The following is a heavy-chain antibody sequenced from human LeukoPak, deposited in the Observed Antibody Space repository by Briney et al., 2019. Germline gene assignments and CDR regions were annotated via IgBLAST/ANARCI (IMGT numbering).Heavy chain of an antibody. CDR3: ARSTNHDASGSYYFDS. J-gene: IGHJ4*02. D-gene: IGHD3-10*01. CDR1: GGSFSGHY. Sequence: PSETLSLTCAVYGGSFSGHYWSWIRQPPGKGLEWIGYTASPYHNPSLKSRVTISIDTSKNQISLKLDSVTASDTAVYYCARSTNHDASGSYYFDSWGQGILVTVTS. CDR2: YTASP. V-gene: IGHV4-34*01.